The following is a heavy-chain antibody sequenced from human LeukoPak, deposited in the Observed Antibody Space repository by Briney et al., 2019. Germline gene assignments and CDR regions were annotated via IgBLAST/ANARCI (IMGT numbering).Heavy chain of an antibody. Sequence: GGSLRLSCVASGYPFSQHGIHWVRQAPGRGLEWVAVIWPDGNKKEYADSMRGRFIVSKDISENTLSLQMNSLRAEDTAVYYCVVVLVPAAVWQFDVWGRGTLVTVSS. CDR1: GYPFSQHG. J-gene: IGHJ2*01. CDR2: IWPDGNKK. D-gene: IGHD2-2*01. CDR3: VVVLVPAAVWQFDV. V-gene: IGHV3-33*01.